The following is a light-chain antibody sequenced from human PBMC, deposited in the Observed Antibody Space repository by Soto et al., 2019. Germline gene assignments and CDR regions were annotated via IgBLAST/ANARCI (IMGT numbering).Light chain of an antibody. J-gene: IGKJ2*02. V-gene: IGKV1-39*01. Sequence: DIQMTQSPSSLSVSVGDRVTITCRASQSIVSYLNWYQLKLGKAPKLLIYTASNLQRGVPSRFSGSGSGTDFTLTISNLQPEDFATYYCQQSYSTPRTFGQGTKLEIK. CDR3: QQSYSTPRT. CDR1: QSIVSY. CDR2: TAS.